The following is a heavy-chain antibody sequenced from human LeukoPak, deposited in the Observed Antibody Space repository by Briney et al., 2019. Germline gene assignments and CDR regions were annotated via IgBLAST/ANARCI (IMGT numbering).Heavy chain of an antibody. D-gene: IGHD3-22*01. CDR2: ISVRSNYR. CDR3: VRLRRNNDRSGYYYYYDY. Sequence: GGSLRLSCAASGYTFSDFSVNWVRQAPGKGLEWVSSISVRSNYRYYADSVRGRFAISRDDARDSLFLQMNSLRAEDTAVYFCVRLRRNNDRSGYYYYYDYWGQGTLVTVSS. J-gene: IGHJ4*02. CDR1: GYTFSDFS. V-gene: IGHV3-21*01.